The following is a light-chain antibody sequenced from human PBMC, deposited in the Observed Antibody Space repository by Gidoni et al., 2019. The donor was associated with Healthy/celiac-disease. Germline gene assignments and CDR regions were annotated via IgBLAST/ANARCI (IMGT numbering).Light chain of an antibody. CDR2: GAS. CDR3: QQRSNWPLFT. V-gene: IGKV3-11*01. J-gene: IGKJ3*01. Sequence: ELVLTQSPATLSLSPGERATLSCRASQSVSSYLAWYQQKPGQAPRLLIYGASNRATGIPARFSGSGSGTGFTLTISSLEPEDFAVYYCQQRSNWPLFTFGPGTKVDIK. CDR1: QSVSSY.